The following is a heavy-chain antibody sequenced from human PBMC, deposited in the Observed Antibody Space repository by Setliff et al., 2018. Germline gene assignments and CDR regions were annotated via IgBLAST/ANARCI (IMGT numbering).Heavy chain of an antibody. CDR3: ARAPRYFDTTGSYFDY. CDR2: IYYSGTT. Sequence: PSETLSLTCNVSGGSIRSGTYYWGWIRQPPGKGLEWIGYIYYSGTTNYNPSLKSRVTISVDTSKNQFSLRLSSVTAADTAVYYCARAPRYFDTTGSYFDYWGQGTLVTVSS. J-gene: IGHJ4*02. CDR1: GGSIRSGTYY. V-gene: IGHV4-61*05. D-gene: IGHD3-9*01.